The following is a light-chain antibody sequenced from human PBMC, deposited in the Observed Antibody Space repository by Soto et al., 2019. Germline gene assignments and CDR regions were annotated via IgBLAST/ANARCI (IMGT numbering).Light chain of an antibody. V-gene: IGLV1-40*01. Sequence: QSVLTQPPSVSGATGQRVTISCTGSSSNIGAGYDVHWYQQLPGTAPKLLIYSNNNRPSGVPDRFSGSKSGTSASLAITGLQAEDEADYYCQSVDSSLSGCVFCGGTKLTVL. CDR1: SSNIGAGYD. J-gene: IGLJ2*01. CDR3: QSVDSSLSGCV. CDR2: SNN.